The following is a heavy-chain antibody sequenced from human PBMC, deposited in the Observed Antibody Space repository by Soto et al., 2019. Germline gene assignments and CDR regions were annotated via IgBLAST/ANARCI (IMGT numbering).Heavy chain of an antibody. V-gene: IGHV1-69*01. CDR3: ASVRGYCSGGSCYFDY. CDR2: IIPIFGTA. D-gene: IGHD2-15*01. Sequence: QVQLVQSGAEVKKPGSSVKVSCKASGGTFSSYAISWVRQAPGQGLEWMGGIIPIFGTANYAPKFQGRVTITADESTSPAYMELSSLRSEDTAVYYCASVRGYCSGGSCYFDYWGQGTLVTVSS. J-gene: IGHJ4*02. CDR1: GGTFSSYA.